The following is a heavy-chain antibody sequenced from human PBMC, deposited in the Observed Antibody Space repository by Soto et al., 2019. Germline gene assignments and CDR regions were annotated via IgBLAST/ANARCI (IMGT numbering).Heavy chain of an antibody. CDR2: ISSSGSTT. CDR1: GFTFSDYY. CDR3: ARGDYYDSSGPFSDAFDI. V-gene: IGHV3-11*01. J-gene: IGHJ3*02. D-gene: IGHD3-22*01. Sequence: GGSLRLSCAASGFTFSDYYMSWIRQAPGEGLEWVSYISSSGSTTHYADSVKGRFTISRDNAKKSLYLQMNSLRAEDTAVYYCARGDYYDSSGPFSDAFDIWGQGTTVTVSS.